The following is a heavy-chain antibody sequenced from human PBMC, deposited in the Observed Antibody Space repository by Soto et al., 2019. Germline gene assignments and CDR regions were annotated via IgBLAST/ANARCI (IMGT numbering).Heavy chain of an antibody. V-gene: IGHV1-2*02. CDR3: ARGLVGRDGYNNDAFDI. Sequence: QVQLVQSGAEVKKPGASVKVSCKASGYTFTAYYMHWVRQAPGQGLEWMGWINPNNGGTNYAQKVQGRVTMTRDTSISTAYMDLSSLRSDDTAVYYCARGLVGRDGYNNDAFDIWGQGTMVTVSS. CDR2: INPNNGGT. CDR1: GYTFTAYY. D-gene: IGHD4-4*01. J-gene: IGHJ3*02.